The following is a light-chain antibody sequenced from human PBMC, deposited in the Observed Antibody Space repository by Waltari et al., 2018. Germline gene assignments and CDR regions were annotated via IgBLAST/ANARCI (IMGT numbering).Light chain of an antibody. V-gene: IGLV3-19*01. Sequence: SSELTQDPAVSVALGQTVRITCQGDSLSYYYANCYRQKPGQAPQLVMYGKNNRPSGIPDLFSGSYSGNTASLTITGAQAEDEADYYCNSRDSNGNPLVFGPATKVTVL. CDR1: SLSYYY. CDR2: GKN. J-gene: IGLJ1*01. CDR3: NSRDSNGNPLV.